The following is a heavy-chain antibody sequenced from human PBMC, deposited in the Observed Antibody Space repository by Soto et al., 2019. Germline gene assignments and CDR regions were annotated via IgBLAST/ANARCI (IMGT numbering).Heavy chain of an antibody. Sequence: GGSLRLSCAASGFTFSSYAMSWVRQAPGKGLEWVSAISGSGGSTYYADSVKGRFTISRDNSKNTLYLQMNSLRAEDTAVYYCAKISPWTVVKLGEEGAFDIWGQGTMVTVSS. V-gene: IGHV3-23*01. CDR3: AKISPWTVVKLGEEGAFDI. CDR1: GFTFSSYA. CDR2: ISGSGGST. D-gene: IGHD2-15*01. J-gene: IGHJ3*02.